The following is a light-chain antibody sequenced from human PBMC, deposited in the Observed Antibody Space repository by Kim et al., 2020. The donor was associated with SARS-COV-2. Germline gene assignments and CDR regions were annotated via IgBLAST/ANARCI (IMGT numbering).Light chain of an antibody. V-gene: IGLV3-21*01. J-gene: IGLJ2*01. Sequence: SYELTQPPSLSVAPGETARITCGGNNIGNKDVHWYQQKPGQAPLLVIYYDSDRPSGIPERFSGSNSGNTATLTITRVEVGDEADYYCQVWDSRGHNLFGGGTQLTVL. CDR2: YDS. CDR1: NIGNKD. CDR3: QVWDSRGHNL.